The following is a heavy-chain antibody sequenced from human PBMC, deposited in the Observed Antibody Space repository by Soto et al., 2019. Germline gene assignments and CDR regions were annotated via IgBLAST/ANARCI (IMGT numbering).Heavy chain of an antibody. CDR2: TGSGTGPG. D-gene: IGHD2-15*01. CDR1: GGSLSTNP. J-gene: IGHJ4*02. CDR3: ARRHSGGFFRFFDS. Sequence: SVKVSCKASGGSLSTNPISWVRQAPGQGLEWMGGTGSGTGPGNHAQKFQGRLTVTADKSTSTVYMELTNLSSEDTAVYYCARRHSGGFFRFFDSWGQGTLVTVPQ. V-gene: IGHV1-69*06.